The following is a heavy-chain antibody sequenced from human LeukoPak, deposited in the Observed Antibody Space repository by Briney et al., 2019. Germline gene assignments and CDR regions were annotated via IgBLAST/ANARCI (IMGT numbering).Heavy chain of an antibody. CDR2: FDPKDGET. V-gene: IGHV1-24*01. J-gene: IGHJ4*02. D-gene: IGHD3-9*01. Sequence: ASVKVSCKVSGYTLTELSMHWVRQAPGKGLEWMGGFDPKDGETIYAQKFQGRVTMTEDTSTDTAYMELSSLRSDDTAVYYCARDEGGYWYDILTGYYNYFDYWGQGTLVTVSS. CDR3: ARDEGGYWYDILTGYYNYFDY. CDR1: GYTLTELS.